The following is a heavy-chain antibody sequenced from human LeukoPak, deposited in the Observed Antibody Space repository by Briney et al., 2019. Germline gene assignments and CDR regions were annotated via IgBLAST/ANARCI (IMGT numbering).Heavy chain of an antibody. Sequence: GRSLRLSCAASGFTVSSYAMHWVRLAPGNGLEWVAVISYDGSKKYYADSVKGRFTISRDNSKNTLCLLTNSLRVEDRAVYYCARDGGMAVAATPFDHWGQGTLVTVSS. D-gene: IGHD6-19*01. CDR2: ISYDGSKK. CDR3: ARDGGMAVAATPFDH. CDR1: GFTVSSYA. J-gene: IGHJ5*02. V-gene: IGHV3-30-3*01.